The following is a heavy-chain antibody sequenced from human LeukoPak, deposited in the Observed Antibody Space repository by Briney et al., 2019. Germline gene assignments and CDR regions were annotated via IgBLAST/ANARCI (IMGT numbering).Heavy chain of an antibody. J-gene: IGHJ4*02. V-gene: IGHV1-2*02. Sequence: WASVKVSCKASGYTFTGYYIHWVRQAPGQGLEWMGWINPTSGATNYAQKFQGRVTMTRHTSISTAYMELSSLRSDDTAVYYCARQGLLESFDYWGQGTQVTVSS. CDR1: GYTFTGYY. CDR3: ARQGLLESFDY. D-gene: IGHD6-19*01. CDR2: INPTSGAT.